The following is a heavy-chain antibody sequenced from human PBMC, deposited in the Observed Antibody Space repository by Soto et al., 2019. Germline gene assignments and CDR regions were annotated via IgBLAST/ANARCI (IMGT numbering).Heavy chain of an antibody. Sequence: TLSLPCTLSVGAASSGGYDWSCVLPQPVKSIEWIGYIYYSGSTYYNPSLKSRVTTSVDTSKNQFSLTLSSVTAADTAVYYCASASRGIYYVSVDWFDPWGQGTLVTVAS. CDR3: ASASRGIYYVSVDWFDP. J-gene: IGHJ5*02. CDR2: IYYSGST. CDR1: VGAASSGGYD. V-gene: IGHV4-31*03. D-gene: IGHD3-22*01.